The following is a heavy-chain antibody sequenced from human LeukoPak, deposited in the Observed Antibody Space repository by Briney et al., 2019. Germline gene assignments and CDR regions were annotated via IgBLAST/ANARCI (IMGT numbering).Heavy chain of an antibody. D-gene: IGHD2-15*01. CDR2: ISGSDGRL. CDR1: GFTVSSNY. CDR3: AKESPYRAPTRTYYFDY. Sequence: GGSLRLSCAASGFTVSSNYMSWVRQAPGKGLEWVSAISGSDGRLFYADSVKGRFTISRDNSKSTLHLQMNSLRAEDTAVYYCAKESPYRAPTRTYYFDYWGQGTLVTVSS. J-gene: IGHJ4*02. V-gene: IGHV3-23*01.